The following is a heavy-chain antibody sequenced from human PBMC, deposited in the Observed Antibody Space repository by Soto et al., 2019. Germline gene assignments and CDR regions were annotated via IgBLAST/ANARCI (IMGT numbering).Heavy chain of an antibody. Sequence: SVKVFCKASGGTFSSYAISWVRQAPGQGLEWMGGIIPIFGTANYAQKFQSRLTMSQDTSGTQVVLTMTNMDPQDTGTYFCARMNADSDSHYYAMDVWGPGTPVTVSS. CDR2: IIPIFGTA. J-gene: IGHJ6*02. CDR1: GGTFSSYA. V-gene: IGHV1-69*06. CDR3: ARMNADSDSHYYAMDV. D-gene: IGHD4-17*01.